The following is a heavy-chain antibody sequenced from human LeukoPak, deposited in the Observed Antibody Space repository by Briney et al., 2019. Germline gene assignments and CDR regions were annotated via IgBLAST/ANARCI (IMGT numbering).Heavy chain of an antibody. CDR2: ITAGGGST. J-gene: IGHJ4*02. V-gene: IGHV3-23*01. Sequence: GGSLRLSCVASGFIFSTYGMSWVRRAPGKGLEWVSPITAGGGSTYYADSVKGRFTISRDNSKNTLYLQMNSLRAEDTAICYCVKGRYCGGTSCSYFDCWGQGTLVTFSS. D-gene: IGHD2-2*01. CDR1: GFIFSTYG. CDR3: VKGRYCGGTSCSYFDC.